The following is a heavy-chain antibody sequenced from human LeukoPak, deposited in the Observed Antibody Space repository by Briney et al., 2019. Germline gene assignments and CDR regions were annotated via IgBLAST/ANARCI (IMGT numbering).Heavy chain of an antibody. J-gene: IGHJ4*02. V-gene: IGHV4-34*01. CDR2: INHSGST. CDR3: ARGSMYYYDSSGYYPLGN. Sequence: SETLSLTCAVYGGSFSGYYWSWIRQPPGKGLEWIGEINHSGSTNYNPSLKSRVTTSVDTSKNQFSLKLSSVTAADTAVYYCARGSMYYYDSSGYYPLGNWGQGTLVTVSS. CDR1: GGSFSGYY. D-gene: IGHD3-22*01.